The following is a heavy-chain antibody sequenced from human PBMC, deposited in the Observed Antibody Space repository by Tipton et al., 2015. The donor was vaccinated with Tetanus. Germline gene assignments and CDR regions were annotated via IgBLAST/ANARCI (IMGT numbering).Heavy chain of an antibody. V-gene: IGHV3-33*01. Sequence: SLRLSCAASGFTLRRYGMHWVRQAPGKGLEWVAIIWFDGSKTYYADSVKGRFIVTRDNTKGMLYLQMNAPRAADTVVYYCARGASTDGYSLSCWARGPLVPVS. CDR2: IWFDGSKT. J-gene: IGHJ4*02. CDR1: GFTLRRYG. CDR3: ARGASTDGYSLSC. D-gene: IGHD3-22*01.